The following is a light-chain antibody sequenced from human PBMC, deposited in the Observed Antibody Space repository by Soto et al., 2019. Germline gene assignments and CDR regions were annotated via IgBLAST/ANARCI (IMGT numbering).Light chain of an antibody. CDR1: QTISSW. CDR2: AAS. Sequence: DIQMTQSPSTLSGSVGDRVTITCRASQTISSWLAWYQQKPGKAPKLLIYAASRLQSGVPSRFSGSGSETEFTLTISSLQSEDFAVYYCQHYNNWPPWTFGQGTKVDIK. CDR3: QHYNNWPPWT. V-gene: IGKV1-5*01. J-gene: IGKJ1*01.